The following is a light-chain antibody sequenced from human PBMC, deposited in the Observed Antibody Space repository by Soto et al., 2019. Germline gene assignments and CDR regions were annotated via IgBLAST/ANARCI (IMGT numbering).Light chain of an antibody. Sequence: QSVLTQPPSVSGAPGQRVTISCTGSSSNIGAGYDVHWYQQLPGTAPKLLIYGNSNRPSGVPDRFSGSKSGTSASLAITGLXXXXEXXXYCQSYDSSLSALFGGGTKVTVL. J-gene: IGLJ3*02. CDR3: QSYDSSLSAL. CDR2: GNS. V-gene: IGLV1-40*01. CDR1: SSNIGAGYD.